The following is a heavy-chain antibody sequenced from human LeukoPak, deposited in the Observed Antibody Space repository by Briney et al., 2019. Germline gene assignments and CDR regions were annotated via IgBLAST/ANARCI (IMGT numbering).Heavy chain of an antibody. Sequence: ASVKVSCKVSGYTLTELSMHWVRQAPGQGLEWMGWISAYNGNTHYAQKLQGRATVTTDTYTSTAYMELRSLRFDDTAVYYCARDQEFVRIAAGGPFDYWGQGTLVTVSS. CDR3: ARDQEFVRIAAGGPFDY. CDR1: GYTLTELS. CDR2: ISAYNGNT. J-gene: IGHJ4*02. D-gene: IGHD6-13*01. V-gene: IGHV1-18*01.